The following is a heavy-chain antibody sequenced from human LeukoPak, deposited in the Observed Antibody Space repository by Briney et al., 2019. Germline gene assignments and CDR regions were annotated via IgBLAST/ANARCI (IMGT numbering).Heavy chain of an antibody. Sequence: ASVKVSCKASGYIFTTYGISWVRQAPGQGLEWMGWISAYNGKTNYAQKLQGRVTMTTDTSTSTAYMELRSLRSDDTAMYYCARDLLGSYYDSSGPRVVYWGQGTLVTVSS. J-gene: IGHJ4*02. CDR3: ARDLLGSYYDSSGPRVVY. CDR2: ISAYNGKT. D-gene: IGHD3-22*01. CDR1: GYIFTTYG. V-gene: IGHV1-18*01.